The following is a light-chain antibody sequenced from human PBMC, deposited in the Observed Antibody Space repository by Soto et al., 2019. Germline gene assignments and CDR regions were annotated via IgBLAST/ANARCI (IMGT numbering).Light chain of an antibody. CDR2: LNSDGSH. CDR1: SGHSSFA. V-gene: IGLV4-69*01. Sequence: QLVLTQSPSASASLGASVKLTCILSSGHSSFAIAWHQQQPEKGPRYLMKLNSDGSHSKGDGIPDRFSVSSSGAERYLTISSLQSEDEADYYCQTWGTGIHVFGTGTKLTVL. J-gene: IGLJ1*01. CDR3: QTWGTGIHV.